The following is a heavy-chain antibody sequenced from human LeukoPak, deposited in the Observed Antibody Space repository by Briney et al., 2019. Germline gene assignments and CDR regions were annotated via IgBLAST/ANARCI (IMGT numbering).Heavy chain of an antibody. J-gene: IGHJ4*02. CDR2: IYYSGST. D-gene: IGHD6-13*01. Sequence: SETLSLTCTVSGGSISSYYWGWIRQPPGKGLEWIGSIYYSGSTYCNPSLKSRVTISVDTSKNQFSLKLSSVTAADTALYYCARARSSWYEDYFDYWGQGTLVTVSS. CDR1: GGSISSYY. V-gene: IGHV4-39*07. CDR3: ARARSSWYEDYFDY.